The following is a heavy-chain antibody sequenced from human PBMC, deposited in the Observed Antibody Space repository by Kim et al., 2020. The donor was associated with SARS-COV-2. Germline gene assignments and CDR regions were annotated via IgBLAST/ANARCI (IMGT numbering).Heavy chain of an antibody. CDR2: ISGDGSTT. CDR1: GLTFSSSW. Sequence: GGSLRLSCAVSGLTFSSSWMHWVRQAPGKGLVWVSRISGDGSTTTYADAVKGRFTISRDNGKNSLYLQMDSLRAEDTAVYYCVSRSTTMTLWGQGTLVTVSS. D-gene: IGHD4-17*01. J-gene: IGHJ4*02. CDR3: VSRSTTMTL. V-gene: IGHV3-74*03.